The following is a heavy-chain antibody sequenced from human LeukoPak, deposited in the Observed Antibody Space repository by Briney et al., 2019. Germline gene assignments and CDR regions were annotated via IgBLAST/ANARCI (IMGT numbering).Heavy chain of an antibody. CDR2: ISGENGNI. J-gene: IGHJ4*02. D-gene: IGHD2/OR15-2a*01. CDR3: ARWGVHGTTTFCFDY. Sequence: VALVKVSCKTSGYSFTNYGVAWVRQAPGQGLEWMGWISGENGNINFAQKFQGRVTMTTDTSARIAYMEMRSLTSDDTAVYFCARWGVHGTTTFCFDYWSQGSLVTVSS. CDR1: GYSFTNYG. V-gene: IGHV1-18*01.